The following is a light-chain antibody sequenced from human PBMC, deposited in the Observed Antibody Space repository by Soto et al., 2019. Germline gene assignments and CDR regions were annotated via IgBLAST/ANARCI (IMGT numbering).Light chain of an antibody. Sequence: QSVLTQPPSASGSRGQSVTISCTGTNNDIAIFNYVSWYQQYPGKAPKLLIYEVTKRPSGVPARFSGSKSGNTASLTVSGLRAEDEAHYFCSSFADTDNIVFGGGTKVTVL. J-gene: IGLJ2*01. CDR3: SSFADTDNIV. V-gene: IGLV2-8*01. CDR1: NNDIAIFNY. CDR2: EVT.